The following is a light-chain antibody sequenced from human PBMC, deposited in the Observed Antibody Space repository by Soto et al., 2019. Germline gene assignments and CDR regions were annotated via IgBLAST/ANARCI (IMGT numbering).Light chain of an antibody. Sequence: EKVITQSPATLSVSPGERVTLSCRASQSVSNNLAWYQQKPGQAPRLLIYGASTRATGIPARFSGSGSGTEFTLTISSLQSEDVAVYYCQEHNNWPGTFGQGTRLEIK. J-gene: IGKJ5*01. CDR2: GAS. CDR1: QSVSNN. CDR3: QEHNNWPGT. V-gene: IGKV3-15*01.